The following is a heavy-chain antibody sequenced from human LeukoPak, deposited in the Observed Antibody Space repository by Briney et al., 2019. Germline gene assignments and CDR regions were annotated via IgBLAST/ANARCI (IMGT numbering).Heavy chain of an antibody. D-gene: IGHD2-2*01. CDR2: TWYDGSNK. CDR3: ARDLCSSTSCTLIDY. V-gene: IGHV3-33*01. Sequence: GGSLRLSCAASGFTFSSYGMHWVRQAPGKGLEWVAVTWYDGSNKYYADSVKGRFTISRDNSKNTLYLQMNSLRAEDTAVYYCARDLCSSTSCTLIDYWGQGTLVTVAS. J-gene: IGHJ4*02. CDR1: GFTFSSYG.